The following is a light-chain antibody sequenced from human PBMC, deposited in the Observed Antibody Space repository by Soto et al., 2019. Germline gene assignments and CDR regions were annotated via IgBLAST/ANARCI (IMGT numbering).Light chain of an antibody. J-gene: IGLJ1*01. Sequence: QAVVTQPPSVSGAPGQRVTISCTGSSSNIEPTYDVHWYQQLPGTAPKLLIYANTNRPSGVPDRFSGSKSGTSASLAITGLQAEDEADYFCQSYDSSLSGYVFGTGTKLTVL. V-gene: IGLV1-40*01. CDR3: QSYDSSLSGYV. CDR2: ANT. CDR1: SSNIEPTYD.